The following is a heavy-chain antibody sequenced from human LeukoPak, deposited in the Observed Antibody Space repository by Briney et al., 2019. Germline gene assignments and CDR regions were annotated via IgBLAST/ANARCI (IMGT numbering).Heavy chain of an antibody. J-gene: IGHJ4*02. V-gene: IGHV3-23*01. D-gene: IGHD3-22*01. CDR3: AKEGYYDSSGYPYYFDY. CDR2: ISGSGGST. CDR1: GFTFSSYA. Sequence: GGSLRLSCAASGFTFSSYAMSWVRQAPGKGLEWVSAISGSGGSTYYADSVKGRFTISRDNSKETLYLQMNSLRAEDTAVYYCAKEGYYDSSGYPYYFDYWGQGTLVTVSS.